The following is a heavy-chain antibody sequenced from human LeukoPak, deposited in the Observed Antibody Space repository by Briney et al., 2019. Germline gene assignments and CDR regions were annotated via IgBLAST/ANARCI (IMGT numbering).Heavy chain of an antibody. CDR3: ARGGIAAAGDLDY. J-gene: IGHJ4*02. D-gene: IGHD6-13*01. Sequence: ASVKVSCKTSGGTFSSYAINWVRQATGQGLEWMGWMNPNSGNTGYAQKFQGRVTMTKNTSISTAYMELSSLRSEDTAVYYCARGGIAAAGDLDYWGQGTLVTVSS. CDR2: MNPNSGNT. V-gene: IGHV1-8*02. CDR1: GGTFSSYA.